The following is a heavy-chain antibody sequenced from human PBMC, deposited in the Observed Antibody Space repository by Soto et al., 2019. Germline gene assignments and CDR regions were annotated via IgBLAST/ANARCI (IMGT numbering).Heavy chain of an antibody. CDR2: INPSGNST. CDR1: GFTFSRHG. V-gene: IGHV3-23*01. Sequence: GGSLRLSCVASGFTFSRHGLSWVRQAPGKGLEWVSTINPSGNSTFYADSVKGRFTISRDNSKNTVYLQMNSLSVGDTAVYLCAKVDVSTAGSFDYWGQGALVTVSS. J-gene: IGHJ4*02. CDR3: AKVDVSTAGSFDY. D-gene: IGHD6-13*01.